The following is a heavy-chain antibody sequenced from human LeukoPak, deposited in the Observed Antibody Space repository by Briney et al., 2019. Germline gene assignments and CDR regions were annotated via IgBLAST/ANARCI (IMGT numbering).Heavy chain of an antibody. CDR3: ASPRFLFGAGSLDY. J-gene: IGHJ4*02. Sequence: SVKVSCKASGGTFSSYAISWVRQAPGQGLEWMGGIVPIFGTANYAQKFQGRVTITADESTSTAYMELSSLRSEDTAVYYCASPRFLFGAGSLDYWGQGTLVTVSS. CDR2: IVPIFGTA. CDR1: GGTFSSYA. D-gene: IGHD3-3*01. V-gene: IGHV1-69*13.